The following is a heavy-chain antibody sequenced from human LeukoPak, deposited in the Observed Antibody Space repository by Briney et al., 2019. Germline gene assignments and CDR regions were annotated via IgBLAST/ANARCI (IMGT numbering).Heavy chain of an antibody. CDR3: AKDLSDYDILTGYYPPNHDYFDY. J-gene: IGHJ4*02. V-gene: IGHV3-53*05. Sequence: GGSLRLSCAASGFTVSSNYMSWVRQAPGKGLEWVSVIYSGGSTYYADSVKGRFTISRDNSKNTLYLQVNSLRAEDTAVYYCAKDLSDYDILTGYYPPNHDYFDYWGQGTLVTVSS. CDR2: IYSGGST. CDR1: GFTVSSNY. D-gene: IGHD3-9*01.